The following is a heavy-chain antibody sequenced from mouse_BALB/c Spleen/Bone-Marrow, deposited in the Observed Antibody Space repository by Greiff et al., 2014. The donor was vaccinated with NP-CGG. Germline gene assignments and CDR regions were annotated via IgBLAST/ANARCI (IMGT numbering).Heavy chain of an antibody. CDR3: ARVYGWYFDV. V-gene: IGHV5-6-3*01. D-gene: IGHD1-1*01. Sequence: EVQLVESGRGLVQPGGSLKLSCVASGFTFSSYGMSWVRQTPDKRLELVATINNNGGSTYYPDSVKGQFTISRDNAKNTLYLQMSSLKSEDTAMYYCARVYGWYFDVWGAGTTVTVSS. J-gene: IGHJ1*01. CDR1: GFTFSSYG. CDR2: INNNGGST.